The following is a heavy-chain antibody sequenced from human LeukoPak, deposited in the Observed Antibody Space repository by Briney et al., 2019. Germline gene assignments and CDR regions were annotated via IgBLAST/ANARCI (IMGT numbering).Heavy chain of an antibody. J-gene: IGHJ5*02. D-gene: IGHD1-1*01. CDR1: GFTFSSYA. V-gene: IGHV3-23*01. Sequence: GGSLRLSCAASGFTFSSYAMSWVRQAPGKGLEWVSVIVGGGGSAYYADSVKGRFTVSRDNSKNTLYLQMNSLRAEDTAVYYCAKGGLERNWFDPWAREPWSPSPQ. CDR3: AKGGLERNWFDP. CDR2: IVGGGGSA.